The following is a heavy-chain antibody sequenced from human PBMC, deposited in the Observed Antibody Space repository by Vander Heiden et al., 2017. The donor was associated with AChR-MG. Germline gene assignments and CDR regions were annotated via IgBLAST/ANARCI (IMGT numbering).Heavy chain of an antibody. V-gene: IGHV4-39*01. Sequence: QLQLQESGPGLVKPSETLSLTCTVSAGSISSSSYYWGWIRQPPGKGLEWIGSIYYSGSTYYNPSLKSRVTISVDTSKNQFSLKLSSVTAADTAVYYCARHRLYYYDSSGYRIYWGQGTLVTVSS. J-gene: IGHJ4*02. CDR2: IYYSGST. D-gene: IGHD3-22*01. CDR1: AGSISSSSYY. CDR3: ARHRLYYYDSSGYRIY.